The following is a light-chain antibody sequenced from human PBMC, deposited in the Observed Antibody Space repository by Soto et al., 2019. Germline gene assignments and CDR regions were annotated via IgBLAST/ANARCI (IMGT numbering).Light chain of an antibody. CDR2: GSS. CDR1: QTIGSTY. V-gene: IGKV3-20*01. CDR3: QQYARSPLLT. Sequence: IVLTQSPGTLSLSPGETATLSCRASQTIGSTYLAWYRQKPGQAPTLLIFGSSNRATGIPDRFSGSGSGTDFTLSISRLEPEDFAVYYCQQYARSPLLTFGGGTKVDIK. J-gene: IGKJ4*01.